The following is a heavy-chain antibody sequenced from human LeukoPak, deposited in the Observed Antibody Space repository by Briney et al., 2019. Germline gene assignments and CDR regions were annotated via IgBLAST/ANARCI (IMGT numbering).Heavy chain of an antibody. V-gene: IGHV4-59*08. D-gene: IGHD1-1*01. CDR2: IYYTGST. Sequence: SETLSLTCTVSGGSVSSYYWSWIRKPPGKGLEWIGYIYYTGSTNYNPALKSRVTISVDTSKNQFSLKLSSVTAPDTAVYYCARHEDRNWYFDHWGQGTLVTVSS. CDR3: ARHEDRNWYFDH. CDR1: GGSVSSYY. J-gene: IGHJ4*02.